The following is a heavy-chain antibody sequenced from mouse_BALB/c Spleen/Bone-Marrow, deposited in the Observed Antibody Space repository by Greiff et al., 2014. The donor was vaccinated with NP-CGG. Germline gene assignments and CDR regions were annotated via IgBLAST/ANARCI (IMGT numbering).Heavy chain of an antibody. V-gene: IGHV14-3*02. J-gene: IGHJ4*01. CDR1: GFNIKDTY. CDR3: ARWLRRYYAMDY. D-gene: IGHD2-2*01. Sequence: VHVKQSGAELVKPGASVKLSCTASGFNIKDTYMYWVKQRPEQGLEWIGRIDPANGNTKYDPKFQGKATITADTSSNTAYLQLSSLTSEDTAVYYCARWLRRYYAMDYWGQGTSVTVSS. CDR2: IDPANGNT.